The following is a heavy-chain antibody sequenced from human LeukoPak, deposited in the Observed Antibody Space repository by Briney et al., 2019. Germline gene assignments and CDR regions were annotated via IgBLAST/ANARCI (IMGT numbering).Heavy chain of an antibody. Sequence: SETLSLTCTVSGYSISSGYYWGWIRQPPGKGLEWIGSTFHSGSTYYNPSLKSRVTVSLDTSKNQFSLKLSSVTAADTAVYYCARVGRTYYYYMDVWGKGTTVTVSS. D-gene: IGHD1-26*01. J-gene: IGHJ6*03. CDR2: TFHSGST. V-gene: IGHV4-38-2*02. CDR3: ARVGRTYYYYMDV. CDR1: GYSISSGYY.